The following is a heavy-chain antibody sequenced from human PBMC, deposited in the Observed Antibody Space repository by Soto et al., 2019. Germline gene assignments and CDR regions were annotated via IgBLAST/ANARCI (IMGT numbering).Heavy chain of an antibody. V-gene: IGHV3-48*01. CDR3: ARSYYDSSASYASYGMDV. D-gene: IGHD3-22*01. CDR1: GFTFSSYS. Sequence: PVGSLRLSCGASGFTFSSYSMNWVRQAPGQGLEWISHIRASSRTLFYAESVKGRFTISRDNAKNSLYLQMNSLRAEDAAVYYCARSYYDSSASYASYGMDVWGQGT. J-gene: IGHJ6*02. CDR2: IRASSRTL.